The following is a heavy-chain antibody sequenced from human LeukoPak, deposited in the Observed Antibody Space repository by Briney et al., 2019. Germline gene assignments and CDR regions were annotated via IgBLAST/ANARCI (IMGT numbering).Heavy chain of an antibody. CDR3: AKHYVRSHDY. D-gene: IGHD3-10*02. V-gene: IGHV3-23*01. CDR2: ITPDGDVT. CDR1: GFVFSNYD. J-gene: IGHJ4*02. Sequence: GGFLRLSCIASGFVFSNYDISWVRQAPGKGLEWVSAITPDGDVTFYADSVKGRFTISRDNSKNSLYLQMNSLRVEDTAIYYCAKHYVRSHDYWGQGTLVTVSS.